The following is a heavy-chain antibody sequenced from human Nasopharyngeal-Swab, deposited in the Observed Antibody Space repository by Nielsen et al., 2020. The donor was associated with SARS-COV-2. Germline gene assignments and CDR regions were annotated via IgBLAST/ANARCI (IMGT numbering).Heavy chain of an antibody. CDR3: ARGSVVSSLYYYYYYGMDV. D-gene: IGHD5/OR15-5a*01. CDR2: INNSGST. CDR1: GGSFSGYY. V-gene: IGHV4-34*01. J-gene: IGHJ6*02. Sequence: SETLSLTCAVYGGSFSGYYWSWIRQPPGKGLEWIREINNSGSTNYNPSLKSRVTISVDTSKNQFSLKLSSVTAADTAVYYCARGSVVSSLYYYYYYGMDVWGQGTTVTVSS.